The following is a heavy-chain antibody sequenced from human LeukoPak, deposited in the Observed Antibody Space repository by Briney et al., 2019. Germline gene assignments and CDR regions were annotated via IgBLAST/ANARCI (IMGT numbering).Heavy chain of an antibody. V-gene: IGHV3-9*01. CDR1: GFTFSNAW. Sequence: AGGSLRLSCAASGFTFSNAWMSWVRQAPGKGLEWVSGISWNSGSIGYADSVKGRFTISRDNAKNSLYLQMNSLRAEDTALYYCAKALPRSGSYYNLFDYWGQGTLVTVSS. CDR2: ISWNSGSI. CDR3: AKALPRSGSYYNLFDY. D-gene: IGHD3-10*01. J-gene: IGHJ4*02.